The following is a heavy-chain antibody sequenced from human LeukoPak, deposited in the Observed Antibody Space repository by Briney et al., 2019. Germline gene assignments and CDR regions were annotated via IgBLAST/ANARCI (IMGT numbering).Heavy chain of an antibody. Sequence: SETLSLTCTVSGGSISSYYWSWIRQPAGKGLEWIGRIYTSGSTNYNPSLKSRVTMSVDTSKNQFSLKLSSVTAADTAVYYCASIAARPTAEYFQHWGQGTLVTVSS. V-gene: IGHV4-4*07. CDR1: GGSISSYY. CDR3: ASIAARPTAEYFQH. D-gene: IGHD6-6*01. CDR2: IYTSGST. J-gene: IGHJ1*01.